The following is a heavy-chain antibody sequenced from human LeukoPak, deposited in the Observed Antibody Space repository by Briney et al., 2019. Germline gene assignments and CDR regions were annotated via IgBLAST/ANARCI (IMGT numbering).Heavy chain of an antibody. CDR3: AKGVTIFGVVIPNWFDP. CDR2: IRYDGSNK. D-gene: IGHD3-3*01. J-gene: IGHJ5*02. CDR1: GFTFSSYG. Sequence: GGSLRLSCAASGFTFSSYGMHWVRQAPGKGLEWVAFIRYDGSNKYYADSVKGRFTISRDNSKNTLYLQMNSLRAEDTAVYYCAKGVTIFGVVIPNWFDPWGQGTLVTVSS. V-gene: IGHV3-30*02.